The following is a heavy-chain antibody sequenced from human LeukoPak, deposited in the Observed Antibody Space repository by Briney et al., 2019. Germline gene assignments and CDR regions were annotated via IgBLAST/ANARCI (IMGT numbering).Heavy chain of an antibody. CDR2: INPNSGGT. J-gene: IGHJ5*02. CDR1: GYTFTGYY. CDR3: ARDSAVGDNWFDP. D-gene: IGHD6-19*01. Sequence: ASVKASCKASGYTFTGYYMHWVRHAPGQGLEWMGWINPNSGGTNYAQKFQGRVTMTRDTSISTAYMELSRLRSDDTAVYYCARDSAVGDNWFDPWGQGTLVTVSS. V-gene: IGHV1-2*02.